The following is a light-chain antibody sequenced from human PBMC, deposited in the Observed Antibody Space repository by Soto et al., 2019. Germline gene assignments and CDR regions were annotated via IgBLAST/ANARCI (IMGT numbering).Light chain of an antibody. J-gene: IGKJ4*01. Sequence: DIHMTQSPSTLSGSVVDIVTITCRASQTISSWLAWYQQKPGKAPKLLIYKASTLKSGVPSRFSGSGSGTEFTLTISSLEPEDFAVYYCQQRSNWPLTFGGGTKVDIK. CDR1: QTISSW. CDR2: KAS. V-gene: IGKV1-5*03. CDR3: QQRSNWPLT.